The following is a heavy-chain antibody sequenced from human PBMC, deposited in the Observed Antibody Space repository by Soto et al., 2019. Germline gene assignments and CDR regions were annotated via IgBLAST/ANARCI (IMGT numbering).Heavy chain of an antibody. D-gene: IGHD3-22*01. CDR3: ESDNSRDSSGYYYDNWFDP. CDR2: IYYSGST. V-gene: IGHV4-59*01. CDR1: GCSISSYY. J-gene: IGHJ5*02. Sequence: PSETLSLTCTVSGCSISSYYWSWIRQPPGKGLEWIGYIYYSGSTNYNPSLKSRVTISVDTSKNQFSLKLSSVTAADTAVYYCESDNSRDSSGYYYDNWFDPWGQGTLVTVSS.